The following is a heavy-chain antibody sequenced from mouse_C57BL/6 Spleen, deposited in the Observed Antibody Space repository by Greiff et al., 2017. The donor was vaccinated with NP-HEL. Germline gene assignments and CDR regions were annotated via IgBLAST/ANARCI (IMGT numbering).Heavy chain of an antibody. Sequence: QVQLQQSGPELVKPGASVKISCKASGYAFSSSWMNWVKQRPGKGLEWIGRIYPGDGDTNYNGKFKGKATLTADKSSSTAYMQLSSLTSEDSAVYCCASGTLAWFAYWGQGTLVTVSA. CDR3: ASGTLAWFAY. D-gene: IGHD4-1*01. J-gene: IGHJ3*01. CDR1: GYAFSSSW. CDR2: IYPGDGDT. V-gene: IGHV1-82*01.